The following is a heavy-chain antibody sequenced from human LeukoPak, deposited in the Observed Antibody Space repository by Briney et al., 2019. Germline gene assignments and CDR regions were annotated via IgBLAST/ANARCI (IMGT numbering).Heavy chain of an antibody. CDR3: ARLDIILTISPFYQYMDV. CDR1: GGTFSSYA. Sequence: SVKVSCKASGGTFSSYAINWVRQAPGQGLEWMGGIIPIFGTANYAQKFHGRVTITADESTSTAYMELSSLRSEDTAVYYCARLDIILTISPFYQYMDVWGKGTTVTISS. J-gene: IGHJ6*03. V-gene: IGHV1-69*01. CDR2: IIPIFGTA. D-gene: IGHD3-9*01.